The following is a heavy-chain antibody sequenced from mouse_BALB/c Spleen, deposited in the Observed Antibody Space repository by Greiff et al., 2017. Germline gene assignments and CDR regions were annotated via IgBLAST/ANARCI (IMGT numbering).Heavy chain of an antibody. CDR1: GYTFTSYW. D-gene: IGHD2-14*01. J-gene: IGHJ4*01. CDR2: IYPGDGDT. Sequence: QVQLQQSGAELARPGASVKLSCKASGYTFTSYWMQWVKQRPGQGLEWIGAIYPGDGDTRYTQKFKGKATLTADKSSSTAYMQLSSLASEDSAVYYCARHDRYDGGLDYWGQGTSVTVSS. CDR3: ARHDRYDGGLDY. V-gene: IGHV1-87*01.